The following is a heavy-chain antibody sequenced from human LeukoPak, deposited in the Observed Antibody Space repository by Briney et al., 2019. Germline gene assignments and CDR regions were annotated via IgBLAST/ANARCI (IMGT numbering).Heavy chain of an antibody. Sequence: GGSLRLSWAAYGFTLISNSMNWYRHAPGKWHALVSYISSSSSNVYYADSVKCRFPISRDNAKKSLHLQTHRLRDDDTDVYYGARAGVYGDYTLEAFYIWGQGKMGPVFS. J-gene: IGHJ3*02. CDR1: GFTLISNS. CDR2: ISSSSSNV. V-gene: IGHV3-48*02. CDR3: ARAGVYGDYTLEAFYI. D-gene: IGHD4-17*01.